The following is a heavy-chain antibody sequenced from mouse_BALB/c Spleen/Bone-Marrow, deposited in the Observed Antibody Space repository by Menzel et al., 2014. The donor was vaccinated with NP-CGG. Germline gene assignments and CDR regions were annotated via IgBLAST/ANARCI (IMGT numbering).Heavy chain of an antibody. V-gene: IGHV5-4*02. CDR2: ISAGGRYT. CDR1: GFTFSDYS. Sequence: EVQVVESGGGLVKPGGSLKLSCAASGFTFSDYSMYWVRQTPEKRLEWVATISAGGRYTYYPDSVKGRLTISRDNAKKNQCLQMSSLTSEDTAMYYRASVSHYYVYHGVQGTTRTGSS. J-gene: IGHJ2*01. D-gene: IGHD1-2*01. CDR3: ASVSHYYVYH.